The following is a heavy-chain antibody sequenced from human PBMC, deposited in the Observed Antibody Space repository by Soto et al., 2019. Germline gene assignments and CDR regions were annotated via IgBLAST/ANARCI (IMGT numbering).Heavy chain of an antibody. Sequence: SVKVSCKASGGTFSSYAISWVRQAPGQGLEWMGGIIPIFGTANYAQKFQGRVTITADESTSTAYMELSSLRSEDTAVYYCARDKNNSAADGSGGMDVWGQGTTVTVSS. J-gene: IGHJ6*02. V-gene: IGHV1-69*13. CDR1: GGTFSSYA. CDR3: ARDKNNSAADGSGGMDV. CDR2: IIPIFGTA. D-gene: IGHD6-13*01.